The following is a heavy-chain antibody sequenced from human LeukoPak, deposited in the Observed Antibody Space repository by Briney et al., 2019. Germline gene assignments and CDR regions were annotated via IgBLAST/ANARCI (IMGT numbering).Heavy chain of an antibody. CDR1: GYSITSGYY. CDR2: VYHSGST. J-gene: IGHJ4*02. D-gene: IGHD4-17*01. Sequence: SETLSLTCAVSGYSITSGYYWGWIRQLPGKGLEWIGSVYHSGSTYYNPSLKSRVTMSVDTSKNQFSLKLNSVTAADTAVYYCARDSDGAYDLVDYWGQGTLVTVSS. CDR3: ARDSDGAYDLVDY. V-gene: IGHV4-38-2*02.